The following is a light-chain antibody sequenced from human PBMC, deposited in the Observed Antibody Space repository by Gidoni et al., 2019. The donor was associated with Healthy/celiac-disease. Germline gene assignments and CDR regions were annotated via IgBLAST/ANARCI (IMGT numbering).Light chain of an antibody. CDR3: QSADSSGTYV. V-gene: IGLV3-25*03. J-gene: IGLJ2*01. CDR1: ALPKQY. Sequence: SYELTHPPSVSVSPGQTARITCSGDALPKQYAYWYQQKPGQAPVLVIYKDSERRSGIPERFSGSSSGTTVTLTISGVQAEDEADYYCQSADSSGTYVFGGGTKLTVL. CDR2: KDS.